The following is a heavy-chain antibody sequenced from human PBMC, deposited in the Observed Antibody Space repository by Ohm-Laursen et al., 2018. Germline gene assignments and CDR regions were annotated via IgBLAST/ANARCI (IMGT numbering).Heavy chain of an antibody. CDR1: GFTFSSYA. D-gene: IGHD6-19*01. CDR2: ISGSAGST. J-gene: IGHJ4*02. CDR3: AKDVGHYSSTFDYFDY. Sequence: GPLRLSCSASGFTFSSYAMSWVRQAPGKGLEWVSGISGSAGSTYYADSVKGRFTISRDNSKNTLSLQMNSLRAEDTAVYYCAKDVGHYSSTFDYFDYWGQGTLVTVSS. V-gene: IGHV3-23*01.